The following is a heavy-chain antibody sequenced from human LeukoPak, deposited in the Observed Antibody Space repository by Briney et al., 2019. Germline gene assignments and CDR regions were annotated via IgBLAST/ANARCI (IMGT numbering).Heavy chain of an antibody. CDR1: GFTFSSYA. D-gene: IGHD3-22*01. CDR3: AKVFPYYDSSGRYFDY. J-gene: IGHJ4*02. Sequence: GGSLRLSCAASGFTFSSYAMSWVRQAPGRGLEWVSTISDSGGTTYYADSVNGRFTISRDNSKNTLYLQMNSLRAEDTAVYYCAKVFPYYDSSGRYFDYWGQGTLVTVSS. V-gene: IGHV3-23*01. CDR2: ISDSGGTT.